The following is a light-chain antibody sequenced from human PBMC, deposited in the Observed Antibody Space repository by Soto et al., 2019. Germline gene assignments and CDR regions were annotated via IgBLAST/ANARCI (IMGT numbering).Light chain of an antibody. J-gene: IGLJ3*02. CDR1: SSDIGGHNY. Sequence: LTQPASVSGSPGQSITISCTGTSSDIGGHNYVSWYQQHPGKAPKLMIYEVNNRPSGVSSRFSGSKSGNTASLTISGLQAEDEADYYCSSYTNNQRLFGGGTKLTVL. CDR3: SSYTNNQRL. CDR2: EVN. V-gene: IGLV2-14*01.